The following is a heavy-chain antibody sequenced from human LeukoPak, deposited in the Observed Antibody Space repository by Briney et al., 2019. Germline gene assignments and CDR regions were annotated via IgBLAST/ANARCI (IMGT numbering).Heavy chain of an antibody. D-gene: IGHD1-26*01. CDR3: ARSYGEGYYYGMDV. CDR1: GGTFSSYA. CDR2: IIPIFGTA. Sequence: ASVKVSCKASGGTFSSYAISWVRQAPAQGLEWMGGIIPIFGTANYAQKFQGRVTITADESTSTAYMELSSLRSEDTAVYYCARSYGEGYYYGMDVWGQGTTVTVSS. J-gene: IGHJ6*02. V-gene: IGHV1-69*13.